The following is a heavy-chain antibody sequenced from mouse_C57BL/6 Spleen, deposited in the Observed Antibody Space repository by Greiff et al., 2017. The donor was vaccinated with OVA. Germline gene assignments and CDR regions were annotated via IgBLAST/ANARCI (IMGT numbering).Heavy chain of an antibody. CDR2: IRNKANNHAT. V-gene: IGHV6-6*01. J-gene: IGHJ2*01. CDR1: GFTFSDAW. D-gene: IGHD4-1*01. Sequence: EVQVVESGGGLVQPGGSMKLSCAASGFTFSDAWMDWVRQSPEKGLEWVAEIRNKANNHATYYAESVKGRFTISRDDSKSSVYLQMNSLRAEDTGIYYCTRRTGTWGKNFYFDYWGQGTTLTVSS. CDR3: TRRTGTWGKNFYFDY.